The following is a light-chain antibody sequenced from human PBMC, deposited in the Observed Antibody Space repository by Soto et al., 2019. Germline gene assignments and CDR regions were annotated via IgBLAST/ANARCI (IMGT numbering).Light chain of an antibody. Sequence: DIQMTQSPSTLSASVGDRVTITCRASQSISSWLAWYQQKPGKAPKLLIYDASSLESGVTSRFSGSGSGTEFTLTISSLQPDDFATYYCQQYNSYSPGMYTFGQGTKLEIK. CDR3: QQYNSYSPGMYT. CDR2: DAS. CDR1: QSISSW. V-gene: IGKV1-5*01. J-gene: IGKJ2*01.